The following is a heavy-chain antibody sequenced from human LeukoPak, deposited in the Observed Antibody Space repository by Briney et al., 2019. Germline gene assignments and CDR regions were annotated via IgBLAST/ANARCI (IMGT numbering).Heavy chain of an antibody. CDR2: ISSSGSYM. J-gene: IGHJ4*02. Sequence: GGSLRLSCVASGFSFSSYSMNWVRQAPGKGLEWVSSISSSGSYMYYADSVKGRFTISRDNAKNSLYVQMNSLRAEDTAVYYCARDLRSGWDRPFDYWGQGTLVTVSS. CDR1: GFSFSSYS. V-gene: IGHV3-21*01. CDR3: ARDLRSGWDRPFDY. D-gene: IGHD6-19*01.